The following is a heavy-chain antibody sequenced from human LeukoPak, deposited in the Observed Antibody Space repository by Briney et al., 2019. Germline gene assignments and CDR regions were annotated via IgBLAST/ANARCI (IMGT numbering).Heavy chain of an antibody. Sequence: SETLSLTCAVSGGSISSSNWWSWVRQPPGKGLEWIGELYHSGSTNYNPSLKSRVTISVDKSKNQFSLKLSSVTAADTAVYYCASGGTMVRGVIRPYYFDYWGQGTLVTVSS. J-gene: IGHJ4*02. CDR2: LYHSGST. V-gene: IGHV4-4*02. CDR1: GGSISSSNW. D-gene: IGHD3-10*01. CDR3: ASGGTMVRGVIRPYYFDY.